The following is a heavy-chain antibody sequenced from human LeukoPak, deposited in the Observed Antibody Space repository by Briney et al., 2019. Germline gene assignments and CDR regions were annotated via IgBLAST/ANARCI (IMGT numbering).Heavy chain of an antibody. D-gene: IGHD3-22*01. CDR2: ISAYNGNT. CDR3: ARDSLGIHYYDSSGSVDY. J-gene: IGHJ4*02. CDR1: GYTLTSYG. Sequence: ASVKVSCKASGYTLTSYGISWVRQAPGQGLEWMGWISAYNGNTNYAQKLQGRVTMTTDTSTSTAYMELRSLRSDDTAVYYCARDSLGIHYYDSSGSVDYWGQGTLVTVSS. V-gene: IGHV1-18*01.